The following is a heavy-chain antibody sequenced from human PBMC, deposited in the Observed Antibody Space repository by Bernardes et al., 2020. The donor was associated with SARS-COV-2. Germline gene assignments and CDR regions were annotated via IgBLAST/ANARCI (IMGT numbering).Heavy chain of an antibody. Sequence: GGSLRLSCAASGFILTNYWMHWVRQTPGKGLVWVSRMNEDGSNTNYADSVKGRFTISRDNAKNTLYLQMNSLRVEDTAVYYCARDFCVNSDYWGQGTLVTVSS. D-gene: IGHD1-20*01. CDR3: ARDFCVNSDY. V-gene: IGHV3-74*01. J-gene: IGHJ4*02. CDR1: GFILTNYW. CDR2: MNEDGSNT.